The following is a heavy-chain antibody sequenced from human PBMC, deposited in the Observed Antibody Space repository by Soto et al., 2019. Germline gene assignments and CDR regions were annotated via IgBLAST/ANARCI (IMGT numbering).Heavy chain of an antibody. V-gene: IGHV4-31*03. Sequence: SETLSLTCTFSGGSIISGGYYCSWIRHHPGKGLEWIGHIYHSGTTYYNPSLKSRVTISVDTSKNQISLKLTSVSAADTAVYYCATEYYDSRGYYYIDYWGHGTPVTVSS. CDR2: IYHSGTT. J-gene: IGHJ4*01. CDR3: ATEYYDSRGYYYIDY. D-gene: IGHD3-22*01. CDR1: GGSIISGGYY.